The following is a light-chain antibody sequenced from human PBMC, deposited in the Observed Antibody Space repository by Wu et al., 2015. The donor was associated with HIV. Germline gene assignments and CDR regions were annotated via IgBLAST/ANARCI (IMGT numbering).Light chain of an antibody. J-gene: IGKJ2*01. Sequence: DIQMTQSPSSLSASVGDRVTITCQASQDISNYLNWYQQKPGKAPKLLIYDASNLEIGVPSRFSGSGSGTDFTFTISSLQPEHIAAYYCQHYDNFPHTFGQGTKLEIK. CDR2: DAS. CDR3: QHYDNFPHT. CDR1: QDISNY. V-gene: IGKV1-33*01.